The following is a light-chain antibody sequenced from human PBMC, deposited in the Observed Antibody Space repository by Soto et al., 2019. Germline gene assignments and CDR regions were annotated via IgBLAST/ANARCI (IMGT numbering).Light chain of an antibody. CDR2: GAS. CDR1: QSFNSNY. V-gene: IGKV3-20*01. Sequence: EIVLTQSPGTLSLSPGERATLSCRASQSFNSNYLAWYQQKPGQAPRLLIYGASNRATGIPDRFSGSGSGTDFALTISRLGPEDFAVYYCQQYGSSPLTFGQGTKVEIK. J-gene: IGKJ1*01. CDR3: QQYGSSPLT.